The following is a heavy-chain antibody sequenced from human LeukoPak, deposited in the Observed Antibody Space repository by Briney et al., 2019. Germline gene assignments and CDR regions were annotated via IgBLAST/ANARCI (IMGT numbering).Heavy chain of an antibody. CDR1: VDTFSSHA. D-gene: IGHD1-7*01. V-gene: IGHV1-69*13. CDR3: ARGGRNNWNYAYYFDY. J-gene: IGHJ4*02. Sequence: GSSVKVSCKASVDTFSSHAISWVRQAPGQGLEWMGGIIPIFGTANYAQKFQDRVTITADESTSTAYMELRRLRSDDTAVYYCARGGRNNWNYAYYFDYWGQGTLVTVSS. CDR2: IIPIFGTA.